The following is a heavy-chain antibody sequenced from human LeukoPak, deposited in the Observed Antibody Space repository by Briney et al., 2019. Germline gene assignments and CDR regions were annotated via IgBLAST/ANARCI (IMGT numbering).Heavy chain of an antibody. J-gene: IGHJ6*02. CDR2: IIPIFGTA. V-gene: IGHV1-69*13. CDR1: GGTFSSYA. D-gene: IGHD3/OR15-3a*01. Sequence: SVKVSCKASGGTFSSYAISWVRQAPGQGLEWMGGIIPIFGTANYAQKFQGRVTITADESTSTAYMELSSLRSEDTAVYYCARTALGLREENGMDVWGQGTTVTVSS. CDR3: ARTALGLREENGMDV.